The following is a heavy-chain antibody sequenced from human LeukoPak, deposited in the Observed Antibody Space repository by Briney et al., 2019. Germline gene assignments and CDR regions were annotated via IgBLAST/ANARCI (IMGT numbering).Heavy chain of an antibody. J-gene: IGHJ3*02. D-gene: IGHD1-26*01. V-gene: IGHV4-59*08. Sequence: SETLSFTCTVSGGSISSYYWSWIRQPPGKGLEWIGYIYYSGSTNYNPSLKSRVTISVDTSQNQFSLKLSSVTAADTAVYYCATYSGSYFDAFDIWGQGTMVTVSS. CDR3: ATYSGSYFDAFDI. CDR1: GGSISSYY. CDR2: IYYSGST.